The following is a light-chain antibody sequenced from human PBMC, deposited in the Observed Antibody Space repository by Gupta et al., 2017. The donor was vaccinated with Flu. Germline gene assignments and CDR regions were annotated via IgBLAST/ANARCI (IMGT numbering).Light chain of an antibody. J-gene: IGKJ5*01. V-gene: IGKV3-20*01. Sequence: TLSLSPGERATLPCRASQSVTNNYLAWYQQKPGQAPRLLISGASSRDTGIPDRFSGSGSGTDFTLTISRREPEDFAVYYCQQYGNSTPVTFGQGTRVEIK. CDR3: QQYGNSTPVT. CDR1: QSVTNNY. CDR2: GAS.